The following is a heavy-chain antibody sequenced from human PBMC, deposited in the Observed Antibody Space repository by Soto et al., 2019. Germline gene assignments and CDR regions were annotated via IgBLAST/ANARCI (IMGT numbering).Heavy chain of an antibody. CDR3: ARETLERRTAFDF. D-gene: IGHD1-1*01. Sequence: GGSLRLSCAASGFTFNSHVMNLFRQAPVKGLEWVSSITGSGDETYYADSVRGRFTISSDSSKNTLYLQMNSLRADDTAVYYCARETLERRTAFDFWGQGTLVTVSS. CDR2: ITGSGDET. J-gene: IGHJ4*02. V-gene: IGHV3-23*01. CDR1: GFTFNSHV.